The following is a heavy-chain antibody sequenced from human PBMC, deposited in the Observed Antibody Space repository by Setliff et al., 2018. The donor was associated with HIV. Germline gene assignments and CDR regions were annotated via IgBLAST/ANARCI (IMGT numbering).Heavy chain of an antibody. Sequence: ASVKVSCKASGYTFTTYGISWVRQAPGQGFEWMGWINTEPGNPMYAQGFRGRFVFSLDTSVSTTYLQINSLKAEDTAMYYCARVGSYWSTFDYWGQGALVTSPQ. D-gene: IGHD1-26*01. J-gene: IGHJ4*02. V-gene: IGHV7-4-1*02. CDR3: ARVGSYWSTFDY. CDR2: INTEPGNP. CDR1: GYTFTTYG.